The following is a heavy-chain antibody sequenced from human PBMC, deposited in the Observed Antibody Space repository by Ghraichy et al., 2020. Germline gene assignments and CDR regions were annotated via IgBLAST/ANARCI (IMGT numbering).Heavy chain of an antibody. J-gene: IGHJ4*02. CDR2: ISGYNGNT. CDR1: GFSLSTYA. V-gene: IGHV1-18*01. Sequence: ASVKVSFKTSGFSLSTYAFSWVRQAPGQGLEWMGWISGYNGNTNYEEKFQGRVSMTTDTSTSTTYMELRSLRSDDTAVYYCARHRYGSNCFDQRGQGTLVTVSS. CDR3: ARHRYGSNCFDQ. D-gene: IGHD4-17*01.